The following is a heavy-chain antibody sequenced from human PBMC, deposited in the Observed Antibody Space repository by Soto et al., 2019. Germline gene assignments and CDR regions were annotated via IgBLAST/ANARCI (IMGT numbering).Heavy chain of an antibody. CDR3: ARERSVATMRKFYFDH. D-gene: IGHD5-12*01. CDR2: INPSTDTT. V-gene: IGHV1-46*03. Sequence: EASVKVSCKASGYTFTSNCLHWVRQAPGQGPEWMGLINPSTDTTVYAQKFQGRVTITRDTSTNTVYMLLSGLTSEDTALYYCARERSVATMRKFYFDHWGQGTQVTVSS. CDR1: GYTFTSNC. J-gene: IGHJ4*02.